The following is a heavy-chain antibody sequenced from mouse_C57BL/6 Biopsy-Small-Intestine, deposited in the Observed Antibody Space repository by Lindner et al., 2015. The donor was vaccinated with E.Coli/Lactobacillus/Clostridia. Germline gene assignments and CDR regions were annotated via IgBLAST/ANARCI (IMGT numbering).Heavy chain of an antibody. Sequence: VQLQESGPGLVKPSQTVFLTCTVTGISITTGNYRWSWIRQFPGNKLEWIGYIYYSDTITYNPSLTSRTTITRDTPKNQFFLEMNSLTAEDTATYYCARGYDPYYAMDYWGQGTSVTVSS. J-gene: IGHJ4*01. CDR1: GISITTGNYR. D-gene: IGHD2-2*01. CDR2: IYYSDTI. V-gene: IGHV3-5*01. CDR3: ARGYDPYYAMDY.